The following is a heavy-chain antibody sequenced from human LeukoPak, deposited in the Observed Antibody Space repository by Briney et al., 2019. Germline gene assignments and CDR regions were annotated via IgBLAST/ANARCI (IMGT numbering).Heavy chain of an antibody. CDR1: GFTFSSYA. CDR2: INHSGST. CDR3: ARATVVTTYYFDY. J-gene: IGHJ4*02. D-gene: IGHD4-23*01. V-gene: IGHV4-34*01. Sequence: GSLRLSCAASGFTFSSYAMSWIRQPPGKGLEWIGEINHSGSTNYNPSLKSRVTISVDTSKNQFSLKLSSVTAADTAVYYCARATVVTTYYFDYWGQGTLVTVSS.